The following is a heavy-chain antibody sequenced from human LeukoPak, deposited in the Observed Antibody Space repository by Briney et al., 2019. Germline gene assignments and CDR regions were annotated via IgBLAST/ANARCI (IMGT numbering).Heavy chain of an antibody. CDR3: ARAGSYGAAFDI. Sequence: PGGSLRLSCAASGFTFSSYSMNWVRQAPGKGLEWVSSISSSSSYIYYADSVKGRFTISRDNAKNSLYLQMNSLRAEDTAVYYCARAGSYGAAFDIWGQGTMVTVSS. CDR1: GFTFSSYS. J-gene: IGHJ3*02. CDR2: ISSSSSYI. V-gene: IGHV3-21*01. D-gene: IGHD1-26*01.